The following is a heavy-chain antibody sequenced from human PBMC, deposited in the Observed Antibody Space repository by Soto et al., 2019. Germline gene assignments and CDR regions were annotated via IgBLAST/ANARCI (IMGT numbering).Heavy chain of an antibody. D-gene: IGHD6-19*01. Sequence: GGSLRLSCAASGFTFSSYGMHWVRQAPGKGLEWVAVIWYDGSNKYYADSVKGRFTISRDNSKNTLYLQMNSLRAEDTAVYYCARDRRVAGNDYWGQGTLVTVSS. CDR1: GFTFSSYG. CDR2: IWYDGSNK. J-gene: IGHJ4*02. V-gene: IGHV3-33*01. CDR3: ARDRRVAGNDY.